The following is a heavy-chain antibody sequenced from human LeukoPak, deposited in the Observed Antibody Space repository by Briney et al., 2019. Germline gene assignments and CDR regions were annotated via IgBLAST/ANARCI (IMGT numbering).Heavy chain of an antibody. CDR2: VSVSSTYI. D-gene: IGHD2-8*01. CDR3: ARQRLCYYLDS. Sequence: GGSLRLSCAASGFRLTASTMNWVRQAPGKGLEWVSSVSVSSTYIYYADSVRGRFTVSRDNAKNSLYLQMNSLGDGDTAVYYCARQRLCYYLDSWGQGTLVTVSS. J-gene: IGHJ4*02. CDR1: GFRLTAST. V-gene: IGHV3-21*01.